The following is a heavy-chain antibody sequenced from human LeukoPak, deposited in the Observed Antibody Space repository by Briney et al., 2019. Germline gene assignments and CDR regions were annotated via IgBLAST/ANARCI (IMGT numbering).Heavy chain of an antibody. V-gene: IGHV3-30-3*01. J-gene: IGHJ4*02. CDR3: ARDGGCGSTTCYFNY. Sequence: GGSLRLSCAASGFTFNNYAMHWVRQAPGKGLEWVAVISDDGSNKYYADSVKGRFTISRDNSKNTLDLQMNSLTDEDTAVYNCARDGGCGSTTCYFNYWGQGTLVTVSS. D-gene: IGHD2-2*01. CDR2: ISDDGSNK. CDR1: GFTFNNYA.